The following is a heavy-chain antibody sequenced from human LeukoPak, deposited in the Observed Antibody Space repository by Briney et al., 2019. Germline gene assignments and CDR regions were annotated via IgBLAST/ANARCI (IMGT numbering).Heavy chain of an antibody. CDR3: AKDRDSGVNWFDP. D-gene: IGHD6-19*01. V-gene: IGHV3-30*02. CDR1: GFTFSSYG. CDR2: IRYDGSNK. Sequence: GGSLRLSCAASGFTFSSYGMHWVRQAPGKGLEWVAFIRYDGSNKYYADSVKGRFTISRDNSKNTLYLQMNSLRAEDTAVYYCAKDRDSGVNWFDPWGQGTLVTVSS. J-gene: IGHJ5*02.